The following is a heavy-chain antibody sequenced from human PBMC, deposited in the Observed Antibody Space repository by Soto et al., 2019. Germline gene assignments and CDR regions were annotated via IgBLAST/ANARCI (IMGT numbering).Heavy chain of an antibody. CDR2: ISGRGGST. CDR1: GFTFSSYA. J-gene: IGHJ3*02. V-gene: IGHV3-23*01. D-gene: IGHD3-10*01. Sequence: EVQLLESGGGLVQPGGSLRLSCAASGFTFSSYAMSWVRQAPGKGLEWVSAISGRGGSTYYADSVKGRFTISRDNSKNTLYLQMNSLRAEDTAVYYCAKDHYYGSGSYPGAFDIWGQGTMVTVSS. CDR3: AKDHYYGSGSYPGAFDI.